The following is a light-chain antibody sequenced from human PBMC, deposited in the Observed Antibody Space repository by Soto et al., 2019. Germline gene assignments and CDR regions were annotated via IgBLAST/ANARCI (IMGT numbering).Light chain of an antibody. V-gene: IGKV3-11*01. CDR1: QSVSTY. J-gene: IGKJ4*01. CDR3: QQRSNWPPEVT. CDR2: DAS. Sequence: TQSPATLSVSPGERATLSCRASQSVSTYLAWCQQKPGQAPRLLIYDASNRATGIPARFSGSGSGTDFTLTISSLEPEDFAVYYCQQRSNWPPEVTFGGGTKVDI.